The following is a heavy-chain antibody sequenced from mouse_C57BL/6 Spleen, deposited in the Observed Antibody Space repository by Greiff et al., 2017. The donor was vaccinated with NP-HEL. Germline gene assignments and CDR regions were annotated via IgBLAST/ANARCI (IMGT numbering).Heavy chain of an antibody. D-gene: IGHD1-1*01. V-gene: IGHV1-80*01. CDR1: GYAFSSYW. CDR2: IYPGDGDT. J-gene: IGHJ1*03. Sequence: QVQLQQSGAELVKPGASVKISCKASGYAFSSYWMNWVKQRPGKGLEWIGQIYPGDGDTNYNGKFKGKATLTADKSSSTAYMQLSSLTSEDSAVYFCAREATVVATGRYFDVWGTGTTVTVSS. CDR3: AREATVVATGRYFDV.